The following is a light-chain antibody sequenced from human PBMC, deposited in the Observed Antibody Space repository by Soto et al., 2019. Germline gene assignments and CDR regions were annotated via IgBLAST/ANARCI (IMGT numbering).Light chain of an antibody. Sequence: DIQMTQSPSSLSASVGDRVTITCQASQDISNYLNWYQQKPGKAPKLLIYDASNLATGVPSRFSGSKSGTDFTFTISGLQPEDIATYYCQQYLNRLTCGPGTKVDIK. CDR3: QQYLNRLT. CDR2: DAS. V-gene: IGKV1-33*01. CDR1: QDISNY. J-gene: IGKJ3*01.